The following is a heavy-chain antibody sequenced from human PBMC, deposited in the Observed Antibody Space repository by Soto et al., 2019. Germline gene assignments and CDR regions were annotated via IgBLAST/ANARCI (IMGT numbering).Heavy chain of an antibody. J-gene: IGHJ6*02. D-gene: IGHD2-2*01. CDR3: ARRYCISISCHYYGMDV. CDR1: GGTFSTYT. CDR2: IIPIFRTA. Sequence: QVQLVQSGAEVKKPGSSVKVSCKASGGTFSTYTVSWVRQAPGQGLEWMGGIIPIFRTANYAQKFQGRVTVTADESTSTAYMELSSLRSEDTAVYYCARRYCISISCHYYGMDVWGQGTTVTVSS. V-gene: IGHV1-69*12.